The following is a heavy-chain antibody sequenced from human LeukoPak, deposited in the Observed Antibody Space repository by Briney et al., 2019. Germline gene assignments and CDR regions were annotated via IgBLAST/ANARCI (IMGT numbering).Heavy chain of an antibody. J-gene: IGHJ4*02. D-gene: IGHD6-13*01. CDR3: AREPGLAAADSPLDY. CDR1: GGSISSSSYY. V-gene: IGHV4-39*07. CDR2: IYYSGST. Sequence: SETLSLTCTVSGGSISSSSYYWGWIRQPPGKGLEWIGSIYYSGSTYYNPSLKSRVTISVDTSKNQFSLKLSSVTAADTAVYYCAREPGLAAADSPLDYWGQGTLVTVSS.